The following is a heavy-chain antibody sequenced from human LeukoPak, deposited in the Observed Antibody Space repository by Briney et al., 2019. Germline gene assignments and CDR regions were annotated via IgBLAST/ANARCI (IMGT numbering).Heavy chain of an antibody. CDR3: ARGLYYDDSSGYYYY. CDR2: IYTDGRT. CDR1: GFTVSSNY. Sequence: GGSLRLSCAASGFTVSSNYMSWVRQAPGTGLEWVSVIYTDGRTYYAVSVKGRFSSSRDNSKNTLYLQMNSLRAEDTAVDYCARGLYYDDSSGYYYYWGQGTLVTVSS. V-gene: IGHV3-53*01. J-gene: IGHJ4*02. D-gene: IGHD3-22*01.